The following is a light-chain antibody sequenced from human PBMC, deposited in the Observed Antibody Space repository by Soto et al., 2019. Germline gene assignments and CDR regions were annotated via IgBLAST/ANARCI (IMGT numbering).Light chain of an antibody. CDR1: QSVSSNY. CDR2: GAS. CDR3: QKYGSSFP. V-gene: IGKV3-20*01. J-gene: IGKJ3*01. Sequence: IVLTQSPGTLSLSPGERATLSCRASQSVSSNYLAWYQHKPGQGPRLLIYGASSRATGIPDRFSGSGSGTDFTLTISRLEPEDFALYYCQKYGSSFPFGPGTKVDIK.